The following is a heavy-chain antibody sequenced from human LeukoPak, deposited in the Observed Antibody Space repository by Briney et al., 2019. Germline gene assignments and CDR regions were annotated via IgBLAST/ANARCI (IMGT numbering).Heavy chain of an antibody. D-gene: IGHD4-23*01. V-gene: IGHV3-48*01. Sequence: GGSLRLSCAASGFSFTTYSMNWVRQAPGKGLEWVSYISTRSTTIYYADSVKGRFTISRDNSKSTLYLQVNDLRVEDTAMYYCARGSGGNSAAFDIWGQGTMVTVSP. CDR2: ISTRSTTI. J-gene: IGHJ3*02. CDR1: GFSFTTYS. CDR3: ARGSGGNSAAFDI.